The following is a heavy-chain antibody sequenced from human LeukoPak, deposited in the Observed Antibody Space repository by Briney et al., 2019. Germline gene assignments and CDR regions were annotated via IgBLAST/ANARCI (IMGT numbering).Heavy chain of an antibody. CDR2: IYSGGST. J-gene: IGHJ4*02. V-gene: IGHV3-66*01. CDR1: GFTVSSNY. Sequence: GGSLRLSCAASGFTVSSNYMSWVRQAPGKGLEWVSVIYSGGSTYYADSVKGRFTISRDNSKNTLYLQMSSLRAEDTAVYYCAKDRETMIVAYGFDYWGQGTLVTVSS. CDR3: AKDRETMIVAYGFDY. D-gene: IGHD3-22*01.